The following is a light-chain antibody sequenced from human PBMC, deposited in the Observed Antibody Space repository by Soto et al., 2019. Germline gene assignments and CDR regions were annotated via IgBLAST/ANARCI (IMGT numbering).Light chain of an antibody. J-gene: IGKJ4*01. CDR3: QQANSFPLT. CDR1: QGISSW. V-gene: IGKV1-12*01. Sequence: ILMTQSPSSFSASPGDRVTITCRASQGISSWLAWCQQKPGKAPKLLIYAASSLQSGVPSRFSGSGSGTDFTLTISSLQPEDFATYYCQQANSFPLTFGGGTKVDIK. CDR2: AAS.